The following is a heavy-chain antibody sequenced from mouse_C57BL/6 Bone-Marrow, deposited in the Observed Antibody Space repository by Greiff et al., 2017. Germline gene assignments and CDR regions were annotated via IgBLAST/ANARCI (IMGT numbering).Heavy chain of an antibody. D-gene: IGHD1-1*02. V-gene: IGHV1-63*01. Sequence: VQVVESGAELVRPGTSVKMSCKASGYTFTNYWIGWAKQRPGHGLEWIGDIYPGGGYTNYNEKFKGKATLTADKSSSTAYMQFSSLTSADSAIYYCAREVDFYAMDYWGQGTSVTVSS. CDR3: AREVDFYAMDY. J-gene: IGHJ4*01. CDR1: GYTFTNYW. CDR2: IYPGGGYT.